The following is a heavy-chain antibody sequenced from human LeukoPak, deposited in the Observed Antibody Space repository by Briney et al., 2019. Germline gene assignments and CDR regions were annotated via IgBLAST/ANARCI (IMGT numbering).Heavy chain of an antibody. CDR2: IYYSGST. CDR3: ARQKQWQSFDY. J-gene: IGHJ4*02. Sequence: SETPSLTCTVSGGSISSSSYYWGWIRQPPGKGLEWIGSIYYSGSTYYNPSLKSRVTISVDTSKNQFSLKLSSVTAADTAVYYCARQKQWQSFDYWGQGTLVTVSS. CDR1: GGSISSSSYY. D-gene: IGHD6-19*01. V-gene: IGHV4-39*01.